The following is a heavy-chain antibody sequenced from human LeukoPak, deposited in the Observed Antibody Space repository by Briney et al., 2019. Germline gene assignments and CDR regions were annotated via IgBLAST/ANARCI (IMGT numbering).Heavy chain of an antibody. CDR3: ARGGSGSFPLSYFFDY. J-gene: IGHJ4*02. Sequence: GRSLTLSCAASGFTFSTYAMHWVRQAPGKGLEWVAVISFDGSNKYYADSVKGRFTISRDNSKNTLYLQMNSLRAEDTAVYYCARGGSGSFPLSYFFDYWGPGTLVTVSS. CDR2: ISFDGSNK. D-gene: IGHD3-10*01. V-gene: IGHV3-30-3*01. CDR1: GFTFSTYA.